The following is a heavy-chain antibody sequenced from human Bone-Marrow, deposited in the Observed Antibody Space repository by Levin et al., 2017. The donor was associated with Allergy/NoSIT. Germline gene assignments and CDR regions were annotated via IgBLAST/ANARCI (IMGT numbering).Heavy chain of an antibody. V-gene: IGHV4-39*01. J-gene: IGHJ6*03. CDR3: ARLNWGYSEYYYYYMDV. Sequence: PSETLSLTCTVSGGSISSSSYYWGWIRQPPGKGLEWIGTVYYLGNTYYNPSLKRRVTVAADTSKNQFSLTLSSVTAADTALYFCARLNWGYSEYYYYYMDVWGKGSTVTVSS. CDR2: VYYLGNT. D-gene: IGHD3-16*01. CDR1: GGSISSSSYY.